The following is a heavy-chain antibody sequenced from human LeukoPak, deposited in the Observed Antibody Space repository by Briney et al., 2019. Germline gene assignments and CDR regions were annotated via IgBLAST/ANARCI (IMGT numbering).Heavy chain of an antibody. CDR1: GYTFTSYY. J-gene: IGHJ4*02. CDR3: ARDNYYDSSGYDFDY. CDR2: INPSGGST. Sequence: GASVKVSCKASGYTFTSYYMHWVRQAPGQGLEWMGIINPSGGSTSYAQKFQGRVTMTRDMSTSTVYMELSRLRSEDTAVYYCARDNYYDSSGYDFDYWGQGTLVTVSS. V-gene: IGHV1-46*01. D-gene: IGHD3-22*01.